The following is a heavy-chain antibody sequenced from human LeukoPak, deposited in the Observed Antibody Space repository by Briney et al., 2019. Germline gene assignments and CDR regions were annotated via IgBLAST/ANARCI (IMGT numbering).Heavy chain of an antibody. Sequence: SETLSLTCTVSGGSISSYYWSWIRQPAGKGLEWIGRIYTSGSTNYNPSLKSRVTMSVDTSKNQFSLKLSSVTAADTAVYYCARDSGRLERLSYFDYWGQGTLVTVSS. J-gene: IGHJ4*02. CDR3: ARDSGRLERLSYFDY. D-gene: IGHD3-3*01. CDR1: GGSISSYY. V-gene: IGHV4-4*07. CDR2: IYTSGST.